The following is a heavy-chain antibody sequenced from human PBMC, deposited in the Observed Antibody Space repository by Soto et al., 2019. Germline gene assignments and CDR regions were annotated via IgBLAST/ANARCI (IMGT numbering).Heavy chain of an antibody. Sequence: ASVKVSCKASGYSFTSLDINWVRQTAGQGPEWMGWMQPSTGRTGYAQKFQGRVTMTRDTSINTAYMELTTLTSDDTAFYYCARGVSAGVDYWGQGTLVTVS. CDR1: GYSFTSLD. CDR3: ARGVSAGVDY. J-gene: IGHJ4*02. CDR2: MQPSTGRT. V-gene: IGHV1-8*01. D-gene: IGHD1-26*01.